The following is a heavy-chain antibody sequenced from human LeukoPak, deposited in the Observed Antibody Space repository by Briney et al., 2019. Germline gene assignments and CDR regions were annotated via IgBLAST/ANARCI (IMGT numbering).Heavy chain of an antibody. Sequence: SETLSLTCTVSGYSISSGNYWGWIRQPPGKGLEWIGIIYHSGSTYYNPSLKSRVIISVDTPKNQFSLKLSSVTAADTAVYYCARHHDPNYYDFWSGSQTGSFDYWGQGTLVTVSS. CDR3: ARHHDPNYYDFWSGSQTGSFDY. J-gene: IGHJ4*02. CDR2: IYHSGST. CDR1: GYSISSGNY. V-gene: IGHV4-38-2*02. D-gene: IGHD3-3*01.